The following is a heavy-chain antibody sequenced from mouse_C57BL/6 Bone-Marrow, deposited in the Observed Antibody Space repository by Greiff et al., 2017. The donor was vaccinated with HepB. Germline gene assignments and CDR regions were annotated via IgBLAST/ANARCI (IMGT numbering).Heavy chain of an antibody. CDR1: GYTFTSYW. CDR2: IDPSDSET. CDR3: ARYTTVVAEYYFDY. Sequence: VKLQESGAELVRPGSSVKLSCKASGYTFTSYWMHWVKQRPIQGLEWIGNIDPSDSETHYNQKFKDKATLTVDKSSSTAYMQLSSLTSEDSAVYYCARYTTVVAEYYFDYWGQGTTLTVSS. J-gene: IGHJ2*01. D-gene: IGHD1-1*01. V-gene: IGHV1-52*01.